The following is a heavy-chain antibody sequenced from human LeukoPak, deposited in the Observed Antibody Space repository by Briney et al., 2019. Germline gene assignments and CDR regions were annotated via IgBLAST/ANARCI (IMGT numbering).Heavy chain of an antibody. Sequence: GGSLRLSCAASGFTFSSYGMHWVRQAPGKGLEWVAVISYDGSNKYYADSVKGRFTISRDNSKNTLYLQMNSLRAEDTAVYYCAKESIAVAGTEDYYYYMDVWGKGTTVTISS. CDR1: GFTFSSYG. V-gene: IGHV3-30*18. D-gene: IGHD6-19*01. CDR3: AKESIAVAGTEDYYYYMDV. CDR2: ISYDGSNK. J-gene: IGHJ6*03.